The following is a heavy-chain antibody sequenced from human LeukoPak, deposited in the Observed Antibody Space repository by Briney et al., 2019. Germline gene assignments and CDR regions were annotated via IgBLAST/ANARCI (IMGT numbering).Heavy chain of an antibody. CDR2: IKQDGSEK. D-gene: IGHD6-13*01. V-gene: IGHV3-7*01. CDR3: ARVDSSSWYEGFDY. J-gene: IGHJ4*02. Sequence: GGSLRLSCAASGFTFSGYWMSWVRQAPGKGLEWVANIKQDGSEKYYVDSVKGRFTISRDNAKNTLYLQMNSLRAEDTAVYYCARVDSSSWYEGFDYWGQGTLVTVSS. CDR1: GFTFSGYW.